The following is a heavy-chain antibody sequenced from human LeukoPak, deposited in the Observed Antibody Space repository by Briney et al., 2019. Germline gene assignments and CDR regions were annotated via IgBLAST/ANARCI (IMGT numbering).Heavy chain of an antibody. D-gene: IGHD6-19*01. V-gene: IGHV4-4*07. CDR2: IYTSGST. CDR1: GGSISSYY. Sequence: SETLSLTCTVSGGSISSYYWSWIRQPAGKGLEWIGRIYTSGSTNYNPSLKSRVTMSVDTSKKQFSLKLSSVTAADTAVYYCERDRSSGPTGYCDYWGQGTLVTVSS. J-gene: IGHJ4*02. CDR3: ERDRSSGPTGYCDY.